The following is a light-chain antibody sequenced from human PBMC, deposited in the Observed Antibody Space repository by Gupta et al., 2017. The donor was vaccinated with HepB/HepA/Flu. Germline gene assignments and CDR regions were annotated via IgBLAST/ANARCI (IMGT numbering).Light chain of an antibody. CDR1: QSVRSN. Sequence: EIVMTQSPATLSVSPGERATLSCRASQSVRSNLAWYQQKPGQAPRLLIYGASTRATGIPARFSGSGYGTEFTLTISSRQSEDFAVYYCQQYKNWPPITFGQGTPLDIK. J-gene: IGKJ5*01. CDR2: GAS. V-gene: IGKV3-15*01. CDR3: QQYKNWPPIT.